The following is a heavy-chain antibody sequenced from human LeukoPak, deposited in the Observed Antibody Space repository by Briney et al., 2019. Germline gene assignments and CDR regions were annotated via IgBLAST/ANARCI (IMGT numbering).Heavy chain of an antibody. CDR3: ASDLWCSSTGWYESDAFDI. V-gene: IGHV3-7*04. CDR1: GFTFSSHW. J-gene: IGHJ3*02. CDR2: IKQDGSEK. D-gene: IGHD2-2*01. Sequence: GGSLRLSCAASGFTFSSHWTSWVRQAPGKGLEWVANIKQDGSEKYYVDSVKGRFTISRDSAKNSLYLQMNSLRAEDTAVYYCASDLWCSSTGWYESDAFDIWGQGTMVTVSS.